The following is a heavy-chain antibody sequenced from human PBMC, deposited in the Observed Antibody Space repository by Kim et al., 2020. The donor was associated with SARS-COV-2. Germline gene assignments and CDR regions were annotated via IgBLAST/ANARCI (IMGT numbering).Heavy chain of an antibody. CDR2: IYHSGST. D-gene: IGHD2-2*01. V-gene: IGHV4-38-2*02. Sequence: SETLSLTCTVSGYSISSGYYWGWIRQPPGKGLEWIGSIYHSGSTYYNPSLKSRVTISVDTSKNQFSLKLSSVTAADTAVYYCATGIVVVPAAFDYWGQG. CDR1: GYSISSGYY. CDR3: ATGIVVVPAAFDY. J-gene: IGHJ4*02.